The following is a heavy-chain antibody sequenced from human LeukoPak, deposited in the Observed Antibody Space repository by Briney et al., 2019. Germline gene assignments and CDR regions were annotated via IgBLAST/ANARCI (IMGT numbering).Heavy chain of an antibody. CDR2: IIAIFGRA. CDR1: TDTFRKYG. D-gene: IGHD3-10*01. CDR3: ARGGRFGEVYFDY. J-gene: IGHJ4*02. Sequence: SVKVSCKASTDTFRKYGISWVRRAPGQGLEWMGGIIAIFGRANYAQKFQGRVTITADTSTTTAYMEMSSLRSEDTAVYYCARGGRFGEVYFDYWGQGTLVTVSS. V-gene: IGHV1-69*06.